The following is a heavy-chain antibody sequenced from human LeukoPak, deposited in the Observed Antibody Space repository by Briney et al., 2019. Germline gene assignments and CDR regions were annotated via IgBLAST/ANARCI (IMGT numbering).Heavy chain of an antibody. CDR2: ISSSSYYI. V-gene: IGHV3-21*01. D-gene: IGHD3-22*01. CDR3: VRVGDYYDSGGYQGFDY. CDR1: GFTFSSYT. Sequence: GGSLRLSCAASGFTFSSYTMNWVRQAPGKGLEWVSSISSSSYYIYYADSVKGRFTISRDNAKNSVYLQMNSLRDEDTAAYYCVRVGDYYDSGGYQGFDYWGQGTLVTVSS. J-gene: IGHJ4*02.